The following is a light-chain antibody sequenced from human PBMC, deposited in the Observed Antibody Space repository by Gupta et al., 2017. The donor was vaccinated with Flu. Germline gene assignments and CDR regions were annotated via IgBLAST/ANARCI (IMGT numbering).Light chain of an antibody. Sequence: QSVLTHPPSASGTPGQRVTLSCSRRSSNIGSNTVYWYTQLPGTAPKLLSDSNNQRPSGVPGGFSGSKSGSSASRGISGLQSEDEADYDCAAWDDSLNGYVFGTGTKVNVL. V-gene: IGLV1-44*01. J-gene: IGLJ1*01. CDR1: SSNIGSNT. CDR3: AAWDDSLNGYV. CDR2: SNN.